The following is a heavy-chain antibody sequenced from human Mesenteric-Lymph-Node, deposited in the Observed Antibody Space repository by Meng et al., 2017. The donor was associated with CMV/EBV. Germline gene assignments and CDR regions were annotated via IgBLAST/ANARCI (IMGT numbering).Heavy chain of an antibody. J-gene: IGHJ4*02. CDR2: IIPIFGTS. Sequence: SVKVSCKASGGTFSSYAISWVRQAPGQGLEWMGGIIPIFGTSNYAQKFQGRVTITRNTSISTAYMELSSLRSEDTAVYYCARALDVHCSGGSCSSWDYWGQGTLVTVSS. V-gene: IGHV1-69*05. D-gene: IGHD2-15*01. CDR1: GGTFSSYA. CDR3: ARALDVHCSGGSCSSWDY.